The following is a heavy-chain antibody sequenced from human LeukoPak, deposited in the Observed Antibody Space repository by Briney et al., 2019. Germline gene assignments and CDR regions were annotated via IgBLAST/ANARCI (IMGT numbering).Heavy chain of an antibody. V-gene: IGHV4-59*08. Sequence: SETLSLTCTVSGGSISSYYWSWIRQPPGKGLEWIGYIYYSGSTNYNSSLKSRVTIPVDTSKNQFPLKLSSVTAADTAVYYCARMVTYGGQWFDPWGQGTLVTVSS. CDR3: ARMVTYGGQWFDP. J-gene: IGHJ5*02. CDR1: GGSISSYY. CDR2: IYYSGST. D-gene: IGHD4-23*01.